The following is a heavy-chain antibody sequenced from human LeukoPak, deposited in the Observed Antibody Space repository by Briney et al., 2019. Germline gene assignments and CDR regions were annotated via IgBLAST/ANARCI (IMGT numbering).Heavy chain of an antibody. CDR3: ARGSDYFDY. V-gene: IGHV4-31*11. J-gene: IGHJ4*02. CDR2: TYYSGSA. Sequence: SETLSLTCAVSGGSISSADFYWSWIRQHPGKGLEWIGFTYYSGSAYYNPSLKSRVSISVDTSKNQFSLTLNSVTAADTAVYYCARGSDYFDYWGQGTLVTVSS. CDR1: GGSISSADFY.